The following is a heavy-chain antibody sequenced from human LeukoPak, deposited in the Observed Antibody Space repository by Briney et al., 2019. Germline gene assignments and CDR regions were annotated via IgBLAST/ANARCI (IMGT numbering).Heavy chain of an antibody. V-gene: IGHV3-66*01. CDR2: IYSGGRA. Sequence: GGSLRLSCVVPGFTVSVYYMNWVRQAPGKGLEWVSVIYSGGRAYYADSVKGRFTISRDNSKNTLYLQMNSLRAEDTAVYYCAREQLVSTGFDYWGQGTLVTVSS. CDR1: GFTVSVYY. J-gene: IGHJ4*02. CDR3: AREQLVSTGFDY. D-gene: IGHD6-13*01.